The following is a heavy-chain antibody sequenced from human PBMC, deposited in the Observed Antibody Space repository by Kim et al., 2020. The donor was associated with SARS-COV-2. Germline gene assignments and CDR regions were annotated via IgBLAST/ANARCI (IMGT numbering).Heavy chain of an antibody. J-gene: IGHJ4*02. CDR1: GFTFSSYG. CDR3: ARDSSGWTIDY. Sequence: GGSLRLSCAASGFTFSSYGMHWVRQAPGKGLEWVAVISYDGSNKYYADSVKGRFTISRDNSKNTLYLQMNSLRAEDTAVYYCARDSSGWTIDYWGQGTLVTVSS. CDR2: ISYDGSNK. D-gene: IGHD6-19*01. V-gene: IGHV3-33*05.